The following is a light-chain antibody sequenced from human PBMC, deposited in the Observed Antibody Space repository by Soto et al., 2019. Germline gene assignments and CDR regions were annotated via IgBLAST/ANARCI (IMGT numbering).Light chain of an antibody. CDR1: QSVSSY. J-gene: IGKJ1*01. CDR3: QQRSNWPAWT. CDR2: DAS. Sequence: IVLTQSPATLSLSPGERATLSCRASQSVSSYFAWYQQKPGQAPRLLIYDASNRATGIPARFSCSGSGTDFTLTISSLEPEDFAVYYCQQRSNWPAWTFGQGTKVEIK. V-gene: IGKV3-11*01.